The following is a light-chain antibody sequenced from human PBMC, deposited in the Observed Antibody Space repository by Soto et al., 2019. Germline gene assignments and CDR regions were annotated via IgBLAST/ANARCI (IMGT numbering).Light chain of an antibody. CDR1: QSVGSSY. V-gene: IGKV3-20*01. CDR2: GTS. CDR3: QQYGSSPRLT. Sequence: EIVLTQSPGALSLSPGEGTTISCRASQSVGSSYLAWYQQKPGQAPRLLIYGTSSRATGIPDRFSGSGSGTDFFFTISRLEPEDFAVYYCQQYGSSPRLTFGGGTKVDIK. J-gene: IGKJ4*01.